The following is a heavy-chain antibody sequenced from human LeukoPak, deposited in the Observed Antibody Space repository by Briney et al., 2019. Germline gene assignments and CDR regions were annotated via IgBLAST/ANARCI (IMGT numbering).Heavy chain of an antibody. D-gene: IGHD2-8*01. CDR3: ARDTGGVLMVYAIRGGVDY. CDR1: GFTFGSYA. J-gene: IGHJ4*02. Sequence: GGSLRLSCAASGFTFGSYAMSWVRQAPGKGLEWVSAISGSGGSTYYADSVKGRFTISRDNSKNTLYLQMNSLRAEDTAVYYCARDTGGVLMVYAIRGGVDYWGQGTLVTVSS. V-gene: IGHV3-23*01. CDR2: ISGSGGST.